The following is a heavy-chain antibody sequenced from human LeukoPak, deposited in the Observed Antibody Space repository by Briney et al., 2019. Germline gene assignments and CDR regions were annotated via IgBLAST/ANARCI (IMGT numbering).Heavy chain of an antibody. J-gene: IGHJ4*02. V-gene: IGHV3-9*03. CDR2: ISWNSGSI. CDR3: AKGYYYDSSGYPYYFDY. D-gene: IGHD3-22*01. CDR1: GFTLDDYA. Sequence: PGRSLRLSCAASGFTLDDYAMHWVRQAPGKGLEWVSGISWNSGSIGYADSVKGRFTISRGNAKNSLYLQMNSLRAEDMALYYCAKGYYYDSSGYPYYFDYWGQGTLVTVSS.